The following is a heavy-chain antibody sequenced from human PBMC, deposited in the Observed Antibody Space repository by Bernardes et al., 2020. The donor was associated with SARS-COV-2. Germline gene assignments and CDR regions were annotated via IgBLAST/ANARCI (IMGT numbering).Heavy chain of an antibody. Sequence: GGSLRLSCAASGFTFSSYSMNWVRQAPGKGLEWVSSISSSSSYIYYADSVKGRFTISRDNAKNSLYLQMNSLRAEDTAVYYCARDLDYYDSSGYYYNRADLNYYYYGMDVWGQGTTVTVSS. J-gene: IGHJ6*02. D-gene: IGHD3-22*01. CDR2: ISSSSSYI. CDR1: GFTFSSYS. CDR3: ARDLDYYDSSGYYYNRADLNYYYYGMDV. V-gene: IGHV3-21*01.